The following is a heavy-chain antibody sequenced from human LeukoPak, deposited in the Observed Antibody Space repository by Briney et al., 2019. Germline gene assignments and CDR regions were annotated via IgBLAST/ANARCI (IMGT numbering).Heavy chain of an antibody. J-gene: IGHJ4*02. D-gene: IGHD3-22*01. CDR3: ARLHDSRGPDK. V-gene: IGHV4-39*01. CDR1: GGSISGSSYS. Sequence: SETLSLTCTVSGGSISGSSYSWGWIRQPPGKGLEWIAAIFFTGSTYCNPSLKGRVTISVDTSKKEFSMKLTSVTAADTAVYYCARLHDSRGPDKWGQGTLVTVSA. CDR2: IFFTGST.